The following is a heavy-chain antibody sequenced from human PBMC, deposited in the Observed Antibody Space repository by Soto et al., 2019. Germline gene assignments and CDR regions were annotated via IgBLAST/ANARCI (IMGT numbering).Heavy chain of an antibody. V-gene: IGHV4-34*01. CDR2: INRSGST. J-gene: IGHJ6*02. CDR3: ASDSSGVYGMDV. CDR1: GGSFSDFY. Sequence: SETLSLTCAVYGGSFSDFYWSWIRQPPGKGLEWIGEINRSGSTNYNPSLKSRVTISVDTSKNQFSLKLSSVTAADTAVYYCASDSSGVYGMDVWGQGTTVTVSS. D-gene: IGHD3-22*01.